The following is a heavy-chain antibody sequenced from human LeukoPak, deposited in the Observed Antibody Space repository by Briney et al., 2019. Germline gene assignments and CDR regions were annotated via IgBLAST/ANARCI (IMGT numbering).Heavy chain of an antibody. D-gene: IGHD4-23*01. J-gene: IGHJ4*02. CDR3: ARDPYGGRGGFDY. CDR2: IIPIFGTA. Sequence: SVKVSCKASGGTFSSYAISWVRQAPGQGLEWMGGIIPIFGTANYAQRFQGRVTITADESTSTAYMELSSLRSEDTAVYYCARDPYGGRGGFDYWGQGTLVTVSS. V-gene: IGHV1-69*13. CDR1: GGTFSSYA.